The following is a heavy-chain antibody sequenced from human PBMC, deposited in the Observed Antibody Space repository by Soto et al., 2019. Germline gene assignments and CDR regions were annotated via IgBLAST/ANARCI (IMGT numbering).Heavy chain of an antibody. V-gene: IGHV5-10-1*01. Sequence: EVQLVQSGAEVKKPWESLRISCKGSGYSFTSYWISWVRQMPGKGLEWMGRIDPSDSYTNYSPSFQSHVTISADKSISTAYLQWSSLKASDTAMYYCARLQEAAGDNDLTFDYWGQGTLVTVSS. CDR1: GYSFTSYW. D-gene: IGHD6-13*01. CDR2: IDPSDSYT. J-gene: IGHJ4*02. CDR3: ARLQEAAGDNDLTFDY.